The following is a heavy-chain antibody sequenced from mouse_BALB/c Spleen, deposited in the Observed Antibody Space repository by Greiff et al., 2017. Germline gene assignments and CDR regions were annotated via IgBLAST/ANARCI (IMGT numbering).Heavy chain of an antibody. CDR3: AKGTEPCFAY. J-gene: IGHJ3*01. CDR1: GFNIKDYY. D-gene: IGHD3-3*01. CDR2: IDPENGNT. V-gene: IGHV14-1*02. Sequence: VQLQQSGAELVRPGALVKLSCKASGFNIKDYYMHWVKQRPEQGLEWIGWIDPENGNTIYDPKFQGKASITADTSSNTAYLQLSSLTSEDTAFYYCAKGTEPCFAYWGQGTLVTVSA.